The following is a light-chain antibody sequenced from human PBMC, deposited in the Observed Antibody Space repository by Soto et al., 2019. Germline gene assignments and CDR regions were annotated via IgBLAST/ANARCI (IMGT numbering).Light chain of an antibody. V-gene: IGKV1-39*01. J-gene: IGKJ2*01. CDR1: QSVNDY. CDR3: QQSFSTPYI. CDR2: AAS. Sequence: DFQVTQSPSSLSASVGDRVTITCRASQSVNDYLNWYQQRPGKAPRLLIYAASTLHSGVPSRFSGSGFGTDFSLTITCLQPEDFATYYCQQSFSTPYIFGQGTKLEIK.